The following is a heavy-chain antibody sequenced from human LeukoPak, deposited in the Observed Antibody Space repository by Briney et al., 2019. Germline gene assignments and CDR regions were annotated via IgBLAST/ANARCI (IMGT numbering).Heavy chain of an antibody. CDR2: ISSSSNTI. Sequence: PGGSLRLSCAASGFTFSSYDMNWVRQAPGKGLEWVSYISSSSNTIYYADSVKGRFTIPRDNAKNSLYLQMNSLRAEDTALYYCARGVATITRRYFDYWGQGTLVTVSS. J-gene: IGHJ4*02. V-gene: IGHV3-48*03. D-gene: IGHD5-12*01. CDR3: ARGVATITRRYFDY. CDR1: GFTFSSYD.